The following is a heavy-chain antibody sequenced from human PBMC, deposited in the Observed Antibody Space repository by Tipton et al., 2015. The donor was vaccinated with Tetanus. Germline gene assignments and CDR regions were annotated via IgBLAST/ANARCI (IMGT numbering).Heavy chain of an antibody. Sequence: QLVQSGAEVKKPGASVKVSCKASGYTFTGYYMHWVRQAPGQGLEWMGWINPNSGGTNYAQKFQGRVTMTRDTSISTAYMELSRLRSDDTAVYYCARVFTAYSNYFGRGYWGQGTLVTVSS. CDR2: INPNSGGT. D-gene: IGHD4-11*01. J-gene: IGHJ4*02. CDR1: GYTFTGYY. V-gene: IGHV1-2*02. CDR3: ARVFTAYSNYFGRGY.